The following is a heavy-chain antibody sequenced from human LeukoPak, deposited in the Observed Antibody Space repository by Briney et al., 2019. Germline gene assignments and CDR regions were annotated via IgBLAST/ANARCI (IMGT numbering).Heavy chain of an antibody. D-gene: IGHD3-10*01. CDR1: GFIVSSDY. V-gene: IGHV3-66*02. Sequence: GGSLRLSCAASGFIVSSDYMNWVRQAPGKGLEWVSIIYSDGSTYYADSVRGRFTISRDSSKNTLYLQMNSLRTDDTAVYYCARDPGLPNGMDVWGQGTTVTVSS. CDR2: IYSDGST. CDR3: ARDPGLPNGMDV. J-gene: IGHJ6*02.